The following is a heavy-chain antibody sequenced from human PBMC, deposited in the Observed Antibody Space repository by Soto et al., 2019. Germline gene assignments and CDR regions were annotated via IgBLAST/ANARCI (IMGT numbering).Heavy chain of an antibody. Sequence: QVQLVESGGGVVQPGMSLRLSCATSGFTFSSYGMHWVRQAPDKGLEWVAVILSDGSNEYYEDSVKGRFTISRDNSKNTLFLQMNSLRTDDTAIYYCAKSQSSGYNGNGWIDPWGQGTLVTVSS. CDR2: ILSDGSNE. J-gene: IGHJ5*02. D-gene: IGHD5-12*01. CDR3: AKSQSSGYNGNGWIDP. V-gene: IGHV3-30*18. CDR1: GFTFSSYG.